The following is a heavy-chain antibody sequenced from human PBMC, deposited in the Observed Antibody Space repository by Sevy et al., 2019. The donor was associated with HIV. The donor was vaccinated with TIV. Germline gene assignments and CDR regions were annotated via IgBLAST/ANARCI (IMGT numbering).Heavy chain of an antibody. Sequence: ASVKVSCKASGGTFSSYAISWVRQAPGQGLEWMGRIIPILGIANYAQKFQGRVTITADKSTSTAYMELSSLRSEDTAVYYCAAGPFGVVIINWCDPWGLGTLVTVSS. CDR2: IIPILGIA. V-gene: IGHV1-69*04. D-gene: IGHD3-3*01. J-gene: IGHJ5*02. CDR1: GGTFSSYA. CDR3: AAGPFGVVIINWCDP.